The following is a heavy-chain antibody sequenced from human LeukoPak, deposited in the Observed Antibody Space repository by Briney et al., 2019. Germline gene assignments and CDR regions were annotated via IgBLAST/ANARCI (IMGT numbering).Heavy chain of an antibody. J-gene: IGHJ4*02. CDR3: ATDDYGAFDY. V-gene: IGHV3-48*03. CDR2: ISSSGSTI. CDR1: GFTFSSYE. D-gene: IGHD4/OR15-4a*01. Sequence: GGSLRLSCAASGFTFSSYEMNWVRQAPGKGLEWVSYISSSGSTIYYADSVKGRFTISGDNAKNSLFLQMHSLRAEDTAVYYCATDDYGAFDYWGQGTLVTVSS.